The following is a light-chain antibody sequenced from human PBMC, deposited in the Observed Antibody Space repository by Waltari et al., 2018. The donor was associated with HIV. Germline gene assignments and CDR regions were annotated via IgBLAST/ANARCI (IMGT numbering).Light chain of an antibody. Sequence: IVMTKSPLSLTVTPGESASIPCMSSQSLLHKNGYNYLNWYLQKPGQSPQLLISLGSNRASGVPDRFSGSGSGTDFTLEISKLEAGDVGVYYCMQALQTPRTFGQGTKLETK. J-gene: IGKJ2*01. CDR1: QSLLHKNGYNY. CDR2: LGS. V-gene: IGKV2-28*01. CDR3: MQALQTPRT.